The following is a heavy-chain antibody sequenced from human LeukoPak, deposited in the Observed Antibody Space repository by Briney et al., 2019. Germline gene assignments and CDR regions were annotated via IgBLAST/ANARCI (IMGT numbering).Heavy chain of an antibody. CDR2: MNPNSGGT. D-gene: IGHD5-18*01. Sequence: GASVKVSCKASGYTFTSYGISWVRQATGQGLEWMGWMNPNSGGTNYAQKFQGWVTMTRDTSISTAYMELSRLRSDDTAVYYCARDRSGYSYGPADYWGQGTLVTVSS. V-gene: IGHV1-2*04. J-gene: IGHJ4*02. CDR1: GYTFTSYG. CDR3: ARDRSGYSYGPADY.